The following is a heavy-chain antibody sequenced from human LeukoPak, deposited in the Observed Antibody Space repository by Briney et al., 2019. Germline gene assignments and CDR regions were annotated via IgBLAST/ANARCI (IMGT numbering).Heavy chain of an antibody. D-gene: IGHD2-2*01. Sequence: SETLSLTCTVSGGSISSYYWSWIRQPPGKGLEWIGEINHSGSTNYNPSLKSRVTISVDTSKNQFSLKLSSVTAADTAVYYCARRLHCSSTSCYSGTDYWGQGTLVTVSS. J-gene: IGHJ4*02. CDR2: INHSGST. CDR1: GGSISSYY. CDR3: ARRLHCSSTSCYSGTDY. V-gene: IGHV4-34*01.